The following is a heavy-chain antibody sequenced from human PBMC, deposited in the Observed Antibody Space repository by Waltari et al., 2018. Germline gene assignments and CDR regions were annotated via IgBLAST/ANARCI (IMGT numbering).Heavy chain of an antibody. Sequence: QLQLQESGPGLVKPSETLSLTCTVSGGSISSSSYYWGWIRQPPGKGLEWIGSIYYSGSTYYNPSLKSRVTISVDTSKNQFSLKLSSVTAADTAVYYCATGGEYSSSSDYWGQGTLVTVSS. J-gene: IGHJ4*02. D-gene: IGHD6-6*01. V-gene: IGHV4-39*07. CDR3: ATGGEYSSSSDY. CDR1: GGSISSSSYY. CDR2: IYYSGST.